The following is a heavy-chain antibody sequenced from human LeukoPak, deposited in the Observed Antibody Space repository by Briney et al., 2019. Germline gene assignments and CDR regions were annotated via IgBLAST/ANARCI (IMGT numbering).Heavy chain of an antibody. J-gene: IGHJ3*02. V-gene: IGHV3-23*01. Sequence: GGSLRLSCAVSGFIFSNYAMNWVRQAPGKGLEWVSAISGSGGSTYYADSVKGRFTISRDNSKNTLYLQMNSLRAEDTAVHYCAKDHDYYASGPIWGQGTMVTVSS. CDR2: ISGSGGST. D-gene: IGHD3-10*01. CDR1: GFIFSNYA. CDR3: AKDHDYYASGPI.